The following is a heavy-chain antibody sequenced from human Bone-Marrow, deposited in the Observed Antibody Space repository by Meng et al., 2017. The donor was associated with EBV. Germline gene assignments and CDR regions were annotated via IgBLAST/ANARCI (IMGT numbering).Heavy chain of an antibody. J-gene: IGHJ5*02. D-gene: IGHD3-22*01. Sequence: VSLVQSGAWLKKPGASVKVSCKASGYTFTSYYMHWVRQAPGQGLEWMGIINPSGGSTSYAQKFQGRVTMTRDTSTSTVYMELSSLRSEDTAVYYCARDVINYYYDSSGYYTSGWFDPWGQGTLVTVSS. CDR2: INPSGGST. CDR3: ARDVINYYYDSSGYYTSGWFDP. V-gene: IGHV1-46*01. CDR1: GYTFTSYY.